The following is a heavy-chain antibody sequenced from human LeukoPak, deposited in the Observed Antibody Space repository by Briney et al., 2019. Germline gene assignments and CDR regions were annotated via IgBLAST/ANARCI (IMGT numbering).Heavy chain of an antibody. Sequence: SETLSLTCAVYGGSFSGYYWSWIRQPPGKGLEWIGEINHSGSTNCNPSLKSRVTITVDTSKNQFSLKLSSVTAADTAVYYCARGRRYSGDDYWGQGTLVTVSS. J-gene: IGHJ4*02. V-gene: IGHV4-34*01. CDR3: ARGRRYSGDDY. D-gene: IGHD1-26*01. CDR2: INHSGST. CDR1: GGSFSGYY.